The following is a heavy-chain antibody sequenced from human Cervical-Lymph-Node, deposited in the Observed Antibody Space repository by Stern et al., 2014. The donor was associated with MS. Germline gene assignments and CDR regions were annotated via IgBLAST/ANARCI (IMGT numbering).Heavy chain of an antibody. CDR2: IIPSIDMA. V-gene: IGHV1-69*04. J-gene: IGHJ6*02. CDR3: AREDTYYYYGMDV. Sequence: QDQLVQSGAEVRKPGSSVKVSCKASDDTFSTYKISWVRQAPGQGLQWMGRIIPSIDMADYAQNFRGRVTITADKSTATAYMELSSLKSEDTAIYYCAREDTYYYYGMDVWGQGTTVTVSS. CDR1: DDTFSTYK.